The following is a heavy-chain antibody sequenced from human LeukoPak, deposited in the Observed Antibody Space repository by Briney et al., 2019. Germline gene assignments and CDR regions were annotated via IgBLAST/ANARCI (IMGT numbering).Heavy chain of an antibody. V-gene: IGHV4-38-2*02. J-gene: IGHJ6*02. CDR2: IYHSGST. CDR1: GYSISSGYY. D-gene: IGHD3-9*01. Sequence: SETLSLTCTVSGYSISSGYYWGWIRQPPGKGLEWIGSIYHSGSTNYNPSLKSRVTISVDTSKNQFSLKLSSVTAADTAVYYCARAVTGPYYDILTGYYPYYYGMDVWGQGTTVTVSS. CDR3: ARAVTGPYYDILTGYYPYYYGMDV.